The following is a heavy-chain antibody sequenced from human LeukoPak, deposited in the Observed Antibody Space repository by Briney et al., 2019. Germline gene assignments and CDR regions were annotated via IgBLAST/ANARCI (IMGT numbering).Heavy chain of an antibody. Sequence: GGSLRLSCAASGFTFSSYAMSWVRQAPGKGLEWVSAISGSGGSTYYADSVKGRFNISRDNSKNTLYLQINSLRAEDKAVYYCAKVLHSGSRSYWGQGTLVTVSS. CDR1: GFTFSSYA. CDR2: ISGSGGST. CDR3: AKVLHSGSRSY. J-gene: IGHJ4*02. V-gene: IGHV3-23*01. D-gene: IGHD1-26*01.